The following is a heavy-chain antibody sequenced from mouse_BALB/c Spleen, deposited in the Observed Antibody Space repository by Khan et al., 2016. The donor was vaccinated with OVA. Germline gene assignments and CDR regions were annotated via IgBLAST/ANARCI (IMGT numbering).Heavy chain of an antibody. V-gene: IGHV2-6-7*01. J-gene: IGHJ4*01. CDR2: IWGDGNT. D-gene: IGHD2-4*01. CDR1: GFSLTGYG. Sequence: QMQLQESGPGLVAPSQSLSITCTVSGFSLTGYGVNWVRQRPGKGLEWLGMIWGDGNTDYNSALKSRLSISTDNSKSQVFLKMNSLHTDDTARYYWVRELYYEYAVYNAMATGGQGPS. CDR3: VRELYYEYAVYNAMAT.